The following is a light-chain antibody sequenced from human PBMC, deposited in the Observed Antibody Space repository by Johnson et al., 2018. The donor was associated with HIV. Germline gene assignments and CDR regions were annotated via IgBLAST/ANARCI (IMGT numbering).Light chain of an antibody. V-gene: IGLV1-51*02. CDR2: ENN. CDR1: SSNIGNNY. Sequence: QSVLTHPPSVSAAPGHKVTISCSGSSSNIGNNYVSWYQQLPGTAPKLLIYENNKRPSGIPDRFSGSKSGTSATLGITGLQTGDEADYYCGTWDSSLSVGFFGTGTKVTVL. CDR3: GTWDSSLSVGF. J-gene: IGLJ1*01.